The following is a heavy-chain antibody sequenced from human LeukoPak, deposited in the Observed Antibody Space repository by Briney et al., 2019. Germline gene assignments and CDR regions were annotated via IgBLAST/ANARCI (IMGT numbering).Heavy chain of an antibody. CDR3: ARGAAYDFWSGYLPY. D-gene: IGHD3-3*01. Sequence: GGSLRLSCAASGFTFSDYYMSWIRQALGKGLEWVSYISSSGSTIYYADSVKGRFTISRDNAKNSLYLQMNSLRAEDTAVYYCARGAAYDFWSGYLPYWGQGTLVTVSS. CDR2: ISSSGSTI. V-gene: IGHV3-11*04. J-gene: IGHJ4*02. CDR1: GFTFSDYY.